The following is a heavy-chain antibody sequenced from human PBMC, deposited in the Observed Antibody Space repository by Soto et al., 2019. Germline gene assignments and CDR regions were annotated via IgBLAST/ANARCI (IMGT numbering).Heavy chain of an antibody. CDR1: GYTFTSYA. J-gene: IGHJ5*02. CDR3: AIDDKVAGWFDP. V-gene: IGHV1-3*01. CDR2: INAGNGNT. D-gene: IGHD6-19*01. Sequence: GASVKVSCKASGYTFTSYAMHWVRQAPGQRLEWMGWINAGNGNTKYSQKFQGRVTITRDTSASTAYMELSSVRSEDTAVYYCAIDDKVAGWFDPWGQGILVTVSS.